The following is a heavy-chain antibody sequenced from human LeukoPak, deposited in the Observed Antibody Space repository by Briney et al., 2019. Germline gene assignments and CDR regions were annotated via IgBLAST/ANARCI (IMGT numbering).Heavy chain of an antibody. CDR2: IKLDGSEK. CDR3: ARDTRSLIDY. V-gene: IGHV3-7*01. CDR1: GFTFGKYW. D-gene: IGHD1-26*01. J-gene: IGHJ4*02. Sequence: GGSLRLSCVASGFTFGKYWMSWVRQAPGKGLEWVANIKLDGSEKNYVDSVKGRFTISRDNAKNSLYLHMNSLRADDTAVYYCARDTRSLIDYWGQGTLVTVSS.